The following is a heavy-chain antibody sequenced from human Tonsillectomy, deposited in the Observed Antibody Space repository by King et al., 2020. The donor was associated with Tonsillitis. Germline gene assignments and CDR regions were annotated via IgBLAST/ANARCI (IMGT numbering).Heavy chain of an antibody. D-gene: IGHD3-22*01. CDR3: ATESLHYDSSGQGLFDY. CDR1: GGTFSSYA. V-gene: IGHV1-69*04. CDR2: IIPILHIP. J-gene: IGHJ4*02. Sequence: QLVQSGAEVKKPGSSVKVSCKASGGTFSSYAISWVRQAPGQGLEWMGRIIPILHIPNYAQKFKGRVTITADKSTSTAYMALSSLRSEDTAVFYCATESLHYDSSGQGLFDYWGQGSLVTVSS.